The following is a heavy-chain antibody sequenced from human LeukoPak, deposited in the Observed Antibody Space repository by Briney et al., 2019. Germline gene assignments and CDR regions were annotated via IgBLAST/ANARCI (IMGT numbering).Heavy chain of an antibody. CDR1: GGSFSGYY. J-gene: IGHJ5*02. CDR3: ARGASKKIVLMVYAKGWFDP. D-gene: IGHD2-8*01. Sequence: SETLSLTCAVYGGSFSGYYWSWIRQPPGKGLEWIGEINHSGSTNYNPSLKSRVTISVDTSKNQFSLKLSSVTAAATAVYYCARGASKKIVLMVYAKGWFDPWGQGTLVTVSS. CDR2: INHSGST. V-gene: IGHV4-34*01.